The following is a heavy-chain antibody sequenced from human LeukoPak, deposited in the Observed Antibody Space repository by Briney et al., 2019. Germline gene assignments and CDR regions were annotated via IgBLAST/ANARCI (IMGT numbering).Heavy chain of an antibody. V-gene: IGHV4-28*06. CDR1: GYSISSSNW. Sequence: SDTLSLTCAVSGYSISSSNWWGWIRPPPGKGLEWIGYIYYSGSTNYNPSLKSRVTMSVDTSKNQFSLKLSSVTALDTAVYYCARKGYGGYYFDYWGPGTLVTVSS. D-gene: IGHD3-10*01. CDR3: ARKGYGGYYFDY. J-gene: IGHJ4*02. CDR2: IYYSGST.